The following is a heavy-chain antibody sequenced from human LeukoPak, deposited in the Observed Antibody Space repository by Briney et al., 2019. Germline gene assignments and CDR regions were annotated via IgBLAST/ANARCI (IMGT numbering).Heavy chain of an antibody. CDR3: ARSNGAAAGWGVLGD. Sequence: GSSVKVSCKASGGTFSSYAISWVRQAPGQGLEWMGGIIPIFGTANYAQKFQGRVTITADESTSTAYMELSSLRSEDTAVYYCARSNGAAAGWGVLGDWGQGTLVTVSS. CDR1: GGTFSSYA. D-gene: IGHD6-13*01. CDR2: IIPIFGTA. V-gene: IGHV1-69*01. J-gene: IGHJ4*02.